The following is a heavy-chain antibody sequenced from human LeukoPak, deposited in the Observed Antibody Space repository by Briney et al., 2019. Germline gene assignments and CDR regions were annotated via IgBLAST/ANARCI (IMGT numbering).Heavy chain of an antibody. CDR1: GFTFSSYW. J-gene: IGHJ4*02. V-gene: IGHV4-4*02. Sequence: GSLRLSCAASGFTFSSYWMSWVRQAPGKGLEWIGSIYHSGTTYYNSSLKSRVTISVDTSKNQFSLKLSSVTAADTAVYYCARDGWETGAYWGQGTLVTASS. CDR2: IYHSGTT. CDR3: ARDGWETGAY. D-gene: IGHD1-26*01.